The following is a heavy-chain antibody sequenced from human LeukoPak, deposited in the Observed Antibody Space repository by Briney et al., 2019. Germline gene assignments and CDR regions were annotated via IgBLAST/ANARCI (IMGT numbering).Heavy chain of an antibody. CDR2: VSDSGADT. D-gene: IGHD4-23*01. CDR3: AKSHSVAQRGYYDY. Sequence: GGSLRLSCAASGFSFTTYAMSWVRQAPGKGLEWLSTVSDSGADTYYADSVKGRFTISRDNSRNTVYLQMNSLRAEATAVYYCAKSHSVAQRGYYDYWGQGTLVTVSS. J-gene: IGHJ4*02. CDR1: GFSFTTYA. V-gene: IGHV3-23*01.